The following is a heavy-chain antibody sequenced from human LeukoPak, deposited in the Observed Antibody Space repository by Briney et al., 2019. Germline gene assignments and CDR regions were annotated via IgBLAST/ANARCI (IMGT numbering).Heavy chain of an antibody. Sequence: SETLSLTCAVYGGSFSGYYWSWIRQPPGKGLEWIGEINHSGSTNYNPSLKSRVTISVDTSKNQFSLKLSSVTAADTAVYYCARPAVAGRRHYYYYYMDVWGKGTTVTVSS. CDR3: ARPAVAGRRHYYYYYMDV. CDR1: GGSFSGYY. V-gene: IGHV4-34*01. D-gene: IGHD6-19*01. J-gene: IGHJ6*03. CDR2: INHSGST.